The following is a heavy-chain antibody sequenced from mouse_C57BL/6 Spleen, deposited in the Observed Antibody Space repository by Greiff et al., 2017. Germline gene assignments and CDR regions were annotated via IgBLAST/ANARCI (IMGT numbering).Heavy chain of an antibody. Sequence: EVKVVESGGGLVQPGGSLKLSCAASGFTFSDYYMYWVRQTPEKRLEWVAYISNGGGSTYYPDTVKGRFTISRDNAKNTLYLQMSRLKSEDTAMYYCARQGLGYYFDYWGQGTTLTVSS. CDR1: GFTFSDYY. J-gene: IGHJ2*01. CDR3: ARQGLGYYFDY. CDR2: ISNGGGST. D-gene: IGHD2-2*01. V-gene: IGHV5-12*01.